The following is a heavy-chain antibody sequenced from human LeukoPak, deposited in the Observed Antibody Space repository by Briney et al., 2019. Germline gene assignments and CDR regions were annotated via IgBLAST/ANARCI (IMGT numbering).Heavy chain of an antibody. J-gene: IGHJ4*02. CDR3: ARDAVAGTIFDY. Sequence: SETLSLTCTVSGGSISSGGYYWSWIRQHPGKGLEWIGYIYYSGSTYYNPSLKSRVTISVDTSKNQFSLKLSSVAAADTAVYYCARDAVAGTIFDYWGQGTLVTVSS. CDR2: IYYSGST. V-gene: IGHV4-31*03. D-gene: IGHD6-19*01. CDR1: GGSISSGGYY.